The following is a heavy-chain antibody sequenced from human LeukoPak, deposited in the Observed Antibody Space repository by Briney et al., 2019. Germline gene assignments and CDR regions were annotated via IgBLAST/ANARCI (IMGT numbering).Heavy chain of an antibody. CDR1: GGSISNCY. V-gene: IGHV4-59*01. CDR3: ARAPPIYHYNSGMDV. Sequence: SETLSLSCTVAGGSISNCYLNWIRQPPGKGLEWIGYIYYSGSTNYNPALKSRVTISGDTSKNQFSLKLTSVTAADTAVYWCARAPPIYHYNSGMDVWGQGTTVTVSS. J-gene: IGHJ6*02. CDR2: IYYSGST.